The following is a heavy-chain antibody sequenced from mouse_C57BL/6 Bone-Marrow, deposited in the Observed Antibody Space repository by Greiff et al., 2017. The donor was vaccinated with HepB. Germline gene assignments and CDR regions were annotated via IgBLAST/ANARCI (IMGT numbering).Heavy chain of an antibody. Sequence: VQLKQSGGGLVKPGGSLKLSCAASGFTFSDYGMHWVRQAPEKGLEWVAYISSGSSTIYYADTVKGRFTISRDNAKNTLFLQMTSLRSEDTAMYYCAKFITTVYYAMDYWGQGTSVTVSS. V-gene: IGHV5-17*01. CDR2: ISSGSSTI. CDR3: AKFITTVYYAMDY. D-gene: IGHD1-1*01. CDR1: GFTFSDYG. J-gene: IGHJ4*01.